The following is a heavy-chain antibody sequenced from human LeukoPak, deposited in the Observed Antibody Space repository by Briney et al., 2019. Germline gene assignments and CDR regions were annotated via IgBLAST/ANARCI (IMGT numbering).Heavy chain of an antibody. V-gene: IGHV3-7*01. CDR3: ARRIPGLTPHIDY. Sequence: PGGSLRLSCVAPGFTFSSYLMSWGRQAPGKGLEWVANIKQDGSEKYYVDSVKGRFTISRDNAKNSMYLQMNSLRAEDTAVYYCARRIPGLTPHIDYWGQGTLVTVSS. CDR2: IKQDGSEK. J-gene: IGHJ4*02. D-gene: IGHD2-15*01. CDR1: GFTFSSYL.